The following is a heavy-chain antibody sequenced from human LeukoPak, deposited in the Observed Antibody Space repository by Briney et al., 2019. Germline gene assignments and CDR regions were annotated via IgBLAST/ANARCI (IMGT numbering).Heavy chain of an antibody. J-gene: IGHJ5*02. CDR2: INHSGST. CDR3: ARASSYCSSTSCYRKPKNWFDP. CDR1: GGSFSGYY. V-gene: IGHV4-34*01. Sequence: SETLSLTCAVYGGSFSGYYWSWIRQPPGEGLEWIGEINHSGSTNYNPSLKSRVTISVDTSKNQFSLKLSSVTAADTAVYYCARASSYCSSTSCYRKPKNWFDPWGQGTLVTASS. D-gene: IGHD2-2*01.